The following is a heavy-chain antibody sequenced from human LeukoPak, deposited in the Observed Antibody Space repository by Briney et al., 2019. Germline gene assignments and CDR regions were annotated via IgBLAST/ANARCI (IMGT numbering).Heavy chain of an antibody. Sequence: SETLSLTCTVSGGSIRSSSYYWGWIRQPPGKGLEWIGSIYYSGSTNYNPSLKSRVTISVDTSKNQFSLKLSSVTAADTAVYYCAREEGPFDYWGQGTLVTVSS. CDR2: IYYSGST. CDR1: GGSIRSSSYY. CDR3: AREEGPFDY. J-gene: IGHJ4*02. V-gene: IGHV4-39*07.